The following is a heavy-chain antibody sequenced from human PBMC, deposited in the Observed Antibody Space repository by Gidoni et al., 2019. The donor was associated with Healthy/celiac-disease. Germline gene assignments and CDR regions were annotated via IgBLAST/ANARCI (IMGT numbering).Heavy chain of an antibody. D-gene: IGHD6-19*01. CDR2: ISAYNGNT. CDR1: GYTFTSYG. CDR3: ERDLGYSSGWSYYYYEGMDV. J-gene: IGHJ6*02. V-gene: IGHV1-18*01. Sequence: QVQLVQSVAEVTNPGASVTVSCKASGYTFTSYGISWVRQDPGQGPEWMGWISAYNGNTNYAQKLQGRGTMTTDTATSTDYMELRSLRSDDTAVYYCERDLGYSSGWSYYYYEGMDVWGQGTTVTVSS.